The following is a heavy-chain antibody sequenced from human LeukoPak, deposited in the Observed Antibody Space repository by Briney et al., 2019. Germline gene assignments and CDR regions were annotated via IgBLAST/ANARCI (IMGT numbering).Heavy chain of an antibody. CDR2: IKEDGSQK. Sequence: GGSLRLSCAASGFSFSTYWMSWVRQAPGKGLEWVAHIKEDGSQKNYVDSVKGRFTISRDNAKNSLYLQLNSLRAEDTALYYCARGAEDRDYWGQGTPVTVSS. D-gene: IGHD5-24*01. V-gene: IGHV3-7*01. CDR1: GFSFSTYW. J-gene: IGHJ4*02. CDR3: ARGAEDRDY.